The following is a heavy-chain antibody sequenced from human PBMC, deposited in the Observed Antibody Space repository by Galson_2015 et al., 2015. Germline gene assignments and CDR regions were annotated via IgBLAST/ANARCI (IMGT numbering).Heavy chain of an antibody. D-gene: IGHD3-9*01. Sequence: SLRLSCAASGFTFSSYAMSWVRQAPGKGLEWVSAISGSGGSTYYADSVKGRFTISRDNSKNTLYLQMNSLRAEDTAVYYCAKVEFGGYFDWLTPDAAFDIWGQGTMVTVPS. J-gene: IGHJ3*02. CDR1: GFTFSSYA. V-gene: IGHV3-23*01. CDR3: AKVEFGGYFDWLTPDAAFDI. CDR2: ISGSGGST.